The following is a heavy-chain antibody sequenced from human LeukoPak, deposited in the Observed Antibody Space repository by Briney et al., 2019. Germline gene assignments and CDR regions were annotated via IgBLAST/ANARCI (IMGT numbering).Heavy chain of an antibody. J-gene: IGHJ4*02. CDR3: AKDDSSGYYY. CDR2: ISGSSTYI. Sequence: GGSLRLSCAASGFSFSSYSMIWVRQAPGKGLEWVSSISGSSTYIYYTDSVKDRFTISRDNAKNSLYLQMDSLAAEDTAVYYCAKDDSSGYYYWGQGTLVTVSS. CDR1: GFSFSSYS. V-gene: IGHV3-21*01. D-gene: IGHD3-22*01.